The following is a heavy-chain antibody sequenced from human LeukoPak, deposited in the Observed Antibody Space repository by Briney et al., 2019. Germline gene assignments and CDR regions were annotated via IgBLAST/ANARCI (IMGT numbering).Heavy chain of an antibody. D-gene: IGHD3-22*01. J-gene: IGHJ4*02. CDR2: IYYSGST. CDR3: ARASGGYADY. Sequence: SETLSLTCTVSGGSISSGGYYWSWIRQHPGKGLEWIGYIYYSGSTYYNPSLKSRVTISVDTSKNQFSLKLSSATAADTAVYYCARASGGYADYWGQGTLVTVSS. CDR1: GGSISSGGYY. V-gene: IGHV4-31*03.